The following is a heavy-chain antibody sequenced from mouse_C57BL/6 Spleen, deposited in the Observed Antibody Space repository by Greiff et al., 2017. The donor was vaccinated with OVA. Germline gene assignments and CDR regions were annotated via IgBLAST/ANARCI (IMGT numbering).Heavy chain of an antibody. D-gene: IGHD1-1*01. V-gene: IGHV2-6*01. CDR2: IWGVGST. CDR1: GFSLTSYG. J-gene: IGHJ3*01. CDR3: ASGGITTGRFAY. Sequence: VQLVESGPGLVAPSQSLSITCTVSGFSLTSYGVDWVRQSPGKGLEWLGVIWGVGSTNYNSAIKSRLSISKDNSKSQVFLKMNSLQTDDTAMYYCASGGITTGRFAYWGQGTLVTVSA.